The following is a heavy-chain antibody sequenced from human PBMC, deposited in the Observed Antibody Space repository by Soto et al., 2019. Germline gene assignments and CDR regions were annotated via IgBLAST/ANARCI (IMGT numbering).Heavy chain of an antibody. D-gene: IGHD6-13*01. V-gene: IGHV4-59*01. CDR3: ARHSSSRSIYGMDV. CDR1: GGSISSYY. Sequence: QVQLQESGPGLVKPSETLFLTCTVSGGSISSYYWSWIRQPPGKGLEWIGYIYYSGSTNYNPSLKSRVTISGDKSKNQFSLKLSSVTAADTAVYYCARHSSSRSIYGMDVWGQGTTVTVSS. J-gene: IGHJ6*02. CDR2: IYYSGST.